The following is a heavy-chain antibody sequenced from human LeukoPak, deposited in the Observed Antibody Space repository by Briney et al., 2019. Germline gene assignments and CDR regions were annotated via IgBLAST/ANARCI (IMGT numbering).Heavy chain of an antibody. D-gene: IGHD4-23*01. Sequence: GGSLRLSCAASGFTFSNYWLHWVRQVPGQGLVGVSRINVDGSVKTYEDSLKGRFTISRGNAKNAVFLQTASLRAQDTAVYYCVRDLILVDTPGDDFDYWGQGAMVTVSS. V-gene: IGHV3-74*03. CDR2: INVDGSVK. CDR3: VRDLILVDTPGDDFDY. J-gene: IGHJ4*02. CDR1: GFTFSNYW.